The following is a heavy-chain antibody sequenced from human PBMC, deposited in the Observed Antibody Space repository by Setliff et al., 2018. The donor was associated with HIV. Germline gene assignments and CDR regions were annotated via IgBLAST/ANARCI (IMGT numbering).Heavy chain of an antibody. Sequence: SGPTLVNPTQTLTLTCTFSGFSLSTNGMCVSWIRQPPGKALEWLARIDWDDDKYYSTSLKTRLTISKDTSKNQVVLTMTNMDPVDTATYYCARTYSSGWLDYYYGMDVWGQGTTVTVSS. D-gene: IGHD6-19*01. CDR2: IDWDDDK. J-gene: IGHJ6*02. CDR1: GFSLSTNGMC. CDR3: ARTYSSGWLDYYYGMDV. V-gene: IGHV2-70*11.